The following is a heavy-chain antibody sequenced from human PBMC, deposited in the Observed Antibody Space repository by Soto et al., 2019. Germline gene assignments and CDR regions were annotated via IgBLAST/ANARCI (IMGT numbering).Heavy chain of an antibody. V-gene: IGHV4-59*01. CDR1: GASLSSYY. D-gene: IGHD3-16*01. J-gene: IGHJ4*02. CDR3: AGTWGSTNDY. CDR2: IYYSGST. Sequence: SETLSLTCVVSGASLSSYYWSWIRQPPGKGLEWIGYIYYSGSTNYNPSLKSRVTISVDTSKNQFSLKLSSVTAADTAVYYCAGTWGSTNDYWGRGTLVTVSS.